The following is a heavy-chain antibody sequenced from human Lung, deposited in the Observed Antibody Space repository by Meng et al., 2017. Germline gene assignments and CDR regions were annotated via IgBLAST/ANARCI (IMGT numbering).Heavy chain of an antibody. J-gene: IGHJ4*02. Sequence: QVELQQWGGGLVKPSETLSLTCVVSGGSLSDYYWSWIRQPPGKGLEWSGEINHSGSTNYNPSLESRATISVDTSQNNLSLKLSSVTAADSAVYYCARGPTTMAHDFDYWGQGTLVTVSS. CDR1: GGSLSDYY. V-gene: IGHV4-34*01. D-gene: IGHD4-11*01. CDR3: ARGPTTMAHDFDY. CDR2: INHSGST.